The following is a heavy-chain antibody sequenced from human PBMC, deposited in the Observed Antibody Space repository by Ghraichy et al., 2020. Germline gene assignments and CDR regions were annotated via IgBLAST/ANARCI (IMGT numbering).Heavy chain of an antibody. Sequence: SGPTLVQPTQTLTLTCTFSGFSLTTTGVAVGWIRQPPGKALEWLALIYWDDDKHYSPSLRSRLAITRDTSKNQVVLTMTNMDPVDTATYYCAHRQKKNGVWYTFYYWGQGTLVTVSS. CDR1: GFSLTTTGVA. D-gene: IGHD6-19*01. J-gene: IGHJ4*02. CDR2: IYWDDDK. V-gene: IGHV2-5*02. CDR3: AHRQKKNGVWYTFYY.